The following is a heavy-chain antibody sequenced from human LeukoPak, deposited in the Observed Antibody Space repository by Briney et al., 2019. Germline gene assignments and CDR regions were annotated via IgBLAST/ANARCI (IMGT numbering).Heavy chain of an antibody. D-gene: IGHD6-13*01. CDR1: GGSISSYY. Sequence: SETLSPTCTVSGGSISSYYWSWIRQPPGKGLEWIGYIYYSGSTNYNPSLKSRVTISVDTSKNQFSLKLSSVTAADTAVYYCARGNVAAAGSSFDYWGQGTLVTVSS. J-gene: IGHJ4*02. CDR2: IYYSGST. V-gene: IGHV4-59*08. CDR3: ARGNVAAAGSSFDY.